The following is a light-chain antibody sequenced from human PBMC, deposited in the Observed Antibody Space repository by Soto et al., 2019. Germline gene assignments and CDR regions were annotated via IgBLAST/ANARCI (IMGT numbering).Light chain of an antibody. CDR1: QDIKKW. CDR3: HQASSFPFT. V-gene: IGKV1-12*01. J-gene: IGKJ3*01. Sequence: DIGMTQSPSSVSASVGDTINITCRASQDIKKWLAWYQQKPGRAPRVLIYGASHLESGVPSRFRGSGSGTDFSLTISSLQTEDFVTYFCHQASSFPFTFGPGTKVDIK. CDR2: GAS.